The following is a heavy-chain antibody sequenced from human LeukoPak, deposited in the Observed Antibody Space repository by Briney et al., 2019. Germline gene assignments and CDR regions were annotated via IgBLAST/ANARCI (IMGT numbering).Heavy chain of an antibody. V-gene: IGHV1-18*01. CDR1: GYTFTSYG. Sequence: ASVKVSCKASGYTFTSYGISWVRQAPGQGLEWMGWISAYNGNTNYAQKLQGRVTMTTDTSTSTAYMELRSLRSDDTAVYHCARAAAAGTLLGWFDPWGQGTLVTVSS. CDR2: ISAYNGNT. J-gene: IGHJ5*02. CDR3: ARAAAAGTLLGWFDP. D-gene: IGHD6-13*01.